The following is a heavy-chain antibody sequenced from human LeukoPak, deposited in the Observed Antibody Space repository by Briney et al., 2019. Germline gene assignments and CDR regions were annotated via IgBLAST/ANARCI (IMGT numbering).Heavy chain of an antibody. CDR1: GFTLSSYA. V-gene: IGHV3-23*01. D-gene: IGHD3-3*01. Sequence: GGSLRLSCAASGFTLSSYAMSWVRQAPGKGLEWVSAISGSGGSTYYADSVKGRFTISRDNSKDTLYLQMNSLRAEDTAVYYCAKLLRSGYYYFDYWGQGTLVTVSS. CDR3: AKLLRSGYYYFDY. CDR2: ISGSGGST. J-gene: IGHJ4*02.